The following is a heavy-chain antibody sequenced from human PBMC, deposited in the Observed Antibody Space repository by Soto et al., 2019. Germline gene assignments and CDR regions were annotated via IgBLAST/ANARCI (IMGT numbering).Heavy chain of an antibody. CDR1: GFIFSNYA. CDR3: VKDFRVGYDWTHD. V-gene: IGHV3-23*01. Sequence: DVQLFESGGDLVQPGGSLRLSCAASGFIFSNYAMSWVRQAPGKGLEWVSLIRGSGGPTNYADSVKGRFTVSRDNSKNILLLPMNSLRAEDTAVYYCVKDFRVGYDWTHDWGQGTLVTVSS. D-gene: IGHD5-12*01. CDR2: IRGSGGPT. J-gene: IGHJ4*02.